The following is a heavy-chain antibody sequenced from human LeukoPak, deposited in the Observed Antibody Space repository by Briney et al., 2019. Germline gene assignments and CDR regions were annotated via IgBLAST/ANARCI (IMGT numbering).Heavy chain of an antibody. CDR2: IKKDGSEK. J-gene: IGHJ4*02. V-gene: IGHV3-7*01. D-gene: IGHD2-15*01. CDR1: GFTFSSYW. CDR3: ARDLGYIVVVVAATPVYFDY. Sequence: GGSLRLSCAASGFTFSSYWMSWVRQAPGKGLEWVANIKKDGSEKYYVDSVEGRFTISRDNAKNSLYLQMNSLRAEDTAVYYCARDLGYIVVVVAATPVYFDYWGQGTLVTVSS.